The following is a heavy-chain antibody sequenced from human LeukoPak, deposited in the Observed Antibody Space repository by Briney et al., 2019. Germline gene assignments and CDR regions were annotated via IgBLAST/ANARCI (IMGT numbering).Heavy chain of an antibody. CDR3: ARGAAGQGAFDI. CDR1: GGSISSGGYY. Sequence: SETLSLTCTVSGGSISSGGYYWSWIRQPPGKGLEWIGYIYHSGSTNYNPSLKSRVTISVDKSKNQFSLKLSSVTAADTAVYYCARGAAGQGAFDIWGQGTMVTVSS. V-gene: IGHV4-30-2*01. CDR2: IYHSGST. D-gene: IGHD6-13*01. J-gene: IGHJ3*02.